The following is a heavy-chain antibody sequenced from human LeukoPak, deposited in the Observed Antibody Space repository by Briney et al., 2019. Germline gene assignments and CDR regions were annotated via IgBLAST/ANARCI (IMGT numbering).Heavy chain of an antibody. Sequence: ASVEVSCKASGHTFTGYYMHWVRQAPGQGLEWMGRINPNSGGTNYAQKFQGRLTITRETSISTDYMELSRLRSDDTAVYYGARDGNGRNYYGPGSYFSDWGQGTLVTSSS. CDR2: INPNSGGT. CDR3: ARDGNGRNYYGPGSYFSD. J-gene: IGHJ4*02. CDR1: GHTFTGYY. D-gene: IGHD3-10*01. V-gene: IGHV1-2*06.